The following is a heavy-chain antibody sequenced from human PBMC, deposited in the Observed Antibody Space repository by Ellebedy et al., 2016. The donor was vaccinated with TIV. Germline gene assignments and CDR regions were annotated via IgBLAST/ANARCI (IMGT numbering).Heavy chain of an antibody. D-gene: IGHD6-19*01. CDR1: GFTFSNYT. CDR2: ISTRSTYI. J-gene: IGHJ4*02. CDR3: ARAVSGYYDY. Sequence: GGSLRLXCAASGFTFSNYTMNWVRQAPGKGLEWVSSISTRSTYIYYADSVKGRFTISRDNTKNSLSLQMNSLRAEDTAVYFCARAVSGYYDYWGQGTLVPVSS. V-gene: IGHV3-21*01.